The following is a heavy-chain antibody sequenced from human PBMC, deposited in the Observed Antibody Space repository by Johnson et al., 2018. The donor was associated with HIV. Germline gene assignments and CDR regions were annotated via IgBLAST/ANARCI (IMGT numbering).Heavy chain of an antibody. CDR1: GFTFDHYD. V-gene: IGHV3-20*04. Sequence: VQLVESGGHVVRPGGSLRLSCAASGFTFDHYDMSWVRQVPGKGLEWVSGITWNGGSTGYADSVKGRFIISRDNAKISLYLQMNSLRVEDTAVYYCARDQTIQLWSDAFDIWGQGTMVTVSS. CDR2: ITWNGGST. D-gene: IGHD5-18*01. CDR3: ARDQTIQLWSDAFDI. J-gene: IGHJ3*02.